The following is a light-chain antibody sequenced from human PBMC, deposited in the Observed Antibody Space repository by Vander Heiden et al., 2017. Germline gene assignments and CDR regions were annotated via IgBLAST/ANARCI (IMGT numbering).Light chain of an antibody. V-gene: IGLV7-43*01. CDR1: TGAVTSGYY. CDR2: TTS. CDR3: LLQQGGAWV. Sequence: QTVGTQAHSLTVYPGGTGTITCASSTGAVTSGYYPNWFQQKPGQAPRVLIYTTSNKHSWTPARFSGSLLGGKAALTLSGVQPEDEAEYYCLLQQGGAWVFGGGTKLTVL. J-gene: IGLJ3*02.